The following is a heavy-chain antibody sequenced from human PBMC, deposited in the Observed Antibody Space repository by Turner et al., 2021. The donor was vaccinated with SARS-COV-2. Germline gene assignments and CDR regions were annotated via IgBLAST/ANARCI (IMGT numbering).Heavy chain of an antibody. CDR3: ARDHIGVYYAMDV. J-gene: IGHJ6*02. D-gene: IGHD3-10*01. Sequence: EVQLLESGGGVVQPGGSLRLSREASGFTFSIYWMHWVRQAPEKGLVWVSRINSDGSSTSYADSVKGRFTISRDNAKTTLYLQMNSLRAEDTAVYYCARDHIGVYYAMDVWGQGTTVTVSS. CDR2: INSDGSST. CDR1: GFTFSIYW. V-gene: IGHV3-74*01.